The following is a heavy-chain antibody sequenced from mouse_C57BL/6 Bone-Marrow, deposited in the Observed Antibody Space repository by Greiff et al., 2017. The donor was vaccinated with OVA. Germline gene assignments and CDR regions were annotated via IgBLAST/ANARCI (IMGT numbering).Heavy chain of an antibody. CDR3: TTLDGSSYNYAMDY. J-gene: IGHJ4*01. CDR2: IDPENGDT. V-gene: IGHV14-4*01. Sequence: EVQLQQSGAELVRPGASVKLSCTASGFNIKDDYMHWVKQRPEQGLEWIGWIDPENGDTEYASKFQGKATITADTSSNTAYLQLSSLTSEDTAVYYCTTLDGSSYNYAMDYWGQGTSVTVSS. D-gene: IGHD1-1*01. CDR1: GFNIKDDY.